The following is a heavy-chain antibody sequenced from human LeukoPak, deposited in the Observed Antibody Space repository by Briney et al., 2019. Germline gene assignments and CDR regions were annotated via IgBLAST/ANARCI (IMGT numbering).Heavy chain of an antibody. V-gene: IGHV4-34*01. CDR3: ARTMNYYYGMDV. Sequence: SETLSLTCAVYGGSFSGYYWSWIRQPPGKGLEWIGEINHSGSTNYNPSLKSRVTISVDTSKNQFSLKLSSVTAAGTAVYYCARTMNYYYGMDVWGQGTTVTVSS. D-gene: IGHD3-22*01. CDR2: INHSGST. CDR1: GGSFSGYY. J-gene: IGHJ6*02.